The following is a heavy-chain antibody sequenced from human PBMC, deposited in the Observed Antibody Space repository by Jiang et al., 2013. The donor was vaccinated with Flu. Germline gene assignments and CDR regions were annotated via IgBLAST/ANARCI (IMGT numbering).Heavy chain of an antibody. CDR1: GYIFTGYY. J-gene: IGHJ4*02. D-gene: IGHD3-9*01. V-gene: IGHV1-2*02. Sequence: VQLVESGAEVKKPGASVKVSCKASGYIFTGYYMHWVRQAPGQRLEWMGWINPNSGDTAYAQKFQGRVTMTWATSISTAYMELSRLTSDDTAVYYCARLYDILTGYSEPNLDHWGQGTQVTVSS. CDR3: ARLYDILTGYSEPNLDH. CDR2: INPNSGDT.